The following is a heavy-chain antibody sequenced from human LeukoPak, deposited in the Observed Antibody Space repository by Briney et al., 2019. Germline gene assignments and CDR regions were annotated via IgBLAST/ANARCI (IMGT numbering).Heavy chain of an antibody. CDR3: AKVRGVVVAATRDQYFDY. CDR1: GFTFSSYW. CDR2: IKQDGSEK. J-gene: IGHJ4*02. V-gene: IGHV3-7*01. D-gene: IGHD2-15*01. Sequence: GGSLRLSCAASGFTFSSYWMSWVRQAPGKGLEWVANIKQDGSEKYYVDSVKGRFTISRDNAKNSLYLQMNSLRAEDTAVYYCAKVRGVVVAATRDQYFDYWGQGTLVTVSS.